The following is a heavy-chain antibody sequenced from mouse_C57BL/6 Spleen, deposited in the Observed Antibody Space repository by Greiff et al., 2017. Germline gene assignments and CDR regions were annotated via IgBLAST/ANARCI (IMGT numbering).Heavy chain of an antibody. CDR3: AREGLRPLYYAMDY. J-gene: IGHJ4*01. CDR1: GYTFTSYW. Sequence: QVQLQQPGAELVKPGASVKMSCKASGYTFTSYWITWVKQRPGQGLEWIGDIYPGSGSTNYNEKFKSKATLTVDTSSSTAYMQLSSLTSEDSAVYYCAREGLRPLYYAMDYWGQGTSVTVSS. V-gene: IGHV1-55*01. CDR2: IYPGSGST. D-gene: IGHD2-4*01.